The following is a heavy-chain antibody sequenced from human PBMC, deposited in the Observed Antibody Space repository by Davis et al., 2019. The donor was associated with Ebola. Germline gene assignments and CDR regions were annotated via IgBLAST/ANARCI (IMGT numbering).Heavy chain of an antibody. CDR2: IYHSGST. CDR1: GGSISSGGYS. D-gene: IGHD1-14*01. Sequence: SETLSLTCAVSGGSISSGGYSWSWIRQPPGKGLEWIGYIYHSGSTYYNPSLKSRVTISVDRSKNQFSLKLSSVTAADTAVYYCARERAPVYFDYWGQGTLVTVSS. V-gene: IGHV4-30-2*01. CDR3: ARERAPVYFDY. J-gene: IGHJ4*02.